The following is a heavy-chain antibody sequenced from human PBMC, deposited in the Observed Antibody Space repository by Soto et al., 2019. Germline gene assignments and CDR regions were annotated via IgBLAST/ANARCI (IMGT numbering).Heavy chain of an antibody. V-gene: IGHV3-7*05. CDR1: GFSISHYG. D-gene: IGHD3-10*01. Sequence: EEQVVESGGGLVQPGGSWRLSFAASGFSISHYGMSWVRQAPWKGLEWVANIKEDGSEQNYVDSLKGRFTISRDNAKNSLYLQMNSLRADDTAVYYCANTVVRGLGTTVTVSS. J-gene: IGHJ6*01. CDR2: IKEDGSEQ. CDR3: ANTVV.